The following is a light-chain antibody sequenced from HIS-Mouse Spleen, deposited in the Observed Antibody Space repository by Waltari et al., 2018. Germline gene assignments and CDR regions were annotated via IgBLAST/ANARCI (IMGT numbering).Light chain of an antibody. J-gene: IGLJ2*01. V-gene: IGLV2-14*03. CDR3: SSYTSSSTLVV. Sequence: QSALTQPASVSGSPGQSITISCTGTSSDVGGYNYVSWYQQHPGKAPKPMIYDVSNRPAGVSNRVSGSKSGNTSSLTISELQAEDEADYYCSSYTSSSTLVVFGGGTKLTVL. CDR2: DVS. CDR1: SSDVGGYNY.